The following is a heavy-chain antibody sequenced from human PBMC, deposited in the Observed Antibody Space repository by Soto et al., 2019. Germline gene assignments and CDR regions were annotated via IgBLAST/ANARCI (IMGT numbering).Heavy chain of an antibody. D-gene: IGHD6-6*01. CDR3: AREYSSSWDWFDP. V-gene: IGHV4-30-4*01. J-gene: IGHJ5*02. Sequence: PSETLSLTCTVSGGSISSGDYYWSWIRQPPGKGLEWIGYIYYSGSTYYNPSLKSRVTISVDTSKNQFSLKLSSVTAADTAVYYCAREYSSSWDWFDPWGQGTLVTVPQ. CDR2: IYYSGST. CDR1: GGSISSGDYY.